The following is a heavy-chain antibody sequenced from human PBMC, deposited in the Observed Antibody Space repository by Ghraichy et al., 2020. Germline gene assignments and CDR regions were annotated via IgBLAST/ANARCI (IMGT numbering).Heavy chain of an antibody. J-gene: IGHJ4*02. CDR3: AKGGSASPGFDY. CDR1: GFTFSSYA. CDR2: ISGSGGST. Sequence: GESLHISCAASGFTFSSYAMSWVRQAPGKGLEWVSAISGSGGSTYYADSVKGRFTISRDNSKNTLYLQMNSLRAEDTAVYYCAKGGSASPGFDYWGQGTLVTVSS. V-gene: IGHV3-23*01. D-gene: IGHD2-15*01.